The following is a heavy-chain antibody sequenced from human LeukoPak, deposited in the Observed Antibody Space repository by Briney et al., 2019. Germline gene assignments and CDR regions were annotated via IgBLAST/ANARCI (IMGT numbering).Heavy chain of an antibody. J-gene: IGHJ4*02. CDR1: GGTFSSYA. D-gene: IGHD3-9*01. CDR3: ATSPMTGPYYFDY. CDR2: IIPIFGTA. V-gene: IGHV1-69*01. Sequence: SVKVSCKASGGTFSSYAISWVRQAPGQGLEWMGGIIPIFGTANYAQKVQGRVTITADESTSTAYMELSSLRSEDTAVYYCATSPMTGPYYFDYWGQGTLVTVSS.